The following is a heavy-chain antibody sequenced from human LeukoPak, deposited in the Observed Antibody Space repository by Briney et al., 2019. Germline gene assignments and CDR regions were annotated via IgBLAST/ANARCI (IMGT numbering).Heavy chain of an antibody. CDR1: GFTFSSYW. D-gene: IGHD3-22*01. V-gene: IGHV3-7*03. J-gene: IGHJ4*02. CDR3: ARESDGYDSSGYPTYYFDY. Sequence: GGSLRLSCAASGFTFSSYWMNWARQAPGKGLEWVASINHNGNVNYYVDSVKGRFTISRDNAKNSLYLQMNSLRAEDTAVYYCARESDGYDSSGYPTYYFDYWGQGTLVTVSS. CDR2: INHNGNVN.